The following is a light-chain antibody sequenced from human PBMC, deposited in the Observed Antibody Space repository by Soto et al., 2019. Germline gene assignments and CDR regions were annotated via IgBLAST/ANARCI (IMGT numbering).Light chain of an antibody. CDR2: RAS. Sequence: EIVLTQSPATLSVSPGEIATLSCRASQSVTIDLVWYQQKPGQAPKVLMFRASARETGIPARFSGVGSETEFTLTISRLQPEDSAVYYCQQDNTLPFTFGPGTKVDIK. V-gene: IGKV3D-15*01. CDR3: QQDNTLPFT. CDR1: QSVTID. J-gene: IGKJ3*01.